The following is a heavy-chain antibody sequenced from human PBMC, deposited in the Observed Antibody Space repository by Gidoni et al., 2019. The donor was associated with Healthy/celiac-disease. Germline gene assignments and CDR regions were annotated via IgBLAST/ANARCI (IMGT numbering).Heavy chain of an antibody. J-gene: IGHJ4*02. D-gene: IGHD6-13*01. CDR1: GCTFSSYA. V-gene: IGHV3-64D*08. CDR3: VKEDLGSPGGLNY. CDR2: ISSNGGST. Sequence: EVQLVESGGGWVQPGGSLRLSCSASGCTFSSYAMHWVRQAPGKGLEYVSAISSNGGSTYYADSVKGRFTISRDNSKNTLYLQMSSLRAEDTAVYYCVKEDLGSPGGLNYWGQGTLVTVSS.